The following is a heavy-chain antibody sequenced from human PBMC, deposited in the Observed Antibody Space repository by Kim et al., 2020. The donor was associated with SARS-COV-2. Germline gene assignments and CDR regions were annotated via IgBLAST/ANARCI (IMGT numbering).Heavy chain of an antibody. J-gene: IGHJ4*02. CDR1: GGSFSGYY. V-gene: IGHV4-34*01. D-gene: IGHD6-19*01. Sequence: SETLSLTCAVYGGSFSGYYWSWIRQPPGKGLEWIGEINHSGSTNYNPSLKSRVTISVDTSKNQFSLKLSSVTAADTAVYYCARGPVGIAVAGTKNLNYFDYWGQGTLVTVSS. CDR3: ARGPVGIAVAGTKNLNYFDY. CDR2: INHSGST.